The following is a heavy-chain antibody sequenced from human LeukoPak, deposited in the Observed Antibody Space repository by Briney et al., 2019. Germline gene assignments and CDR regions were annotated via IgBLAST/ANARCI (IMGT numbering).Heavy chain of an antibody. CDR2: MNPNSGNT. CDR3: ARAGGYCGRISCPYYFDY. CDR1: GYTFTSYD. D-gene: IGHD2-15*01. V-gene: IGHV1-8*01. J-gene: IGHJ4*02. Sequence: ASVKVSCKASGYTFTSYDINWVRQAPGQGLEWMGWMNPNSGNTGYAQKFQGRVTMTRNTSISTAYMELSSLRSEDTAVYYCARAGGYCGRISCPYYFDYWGQGSLVAVPS.